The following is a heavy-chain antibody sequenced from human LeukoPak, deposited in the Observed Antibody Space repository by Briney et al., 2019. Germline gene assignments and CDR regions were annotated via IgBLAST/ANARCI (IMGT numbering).Heavy chain of an antibody. Sequence: SETLSLTCTVSGDSISSSNYYWGWIRQPAGKGLEWIGHIYTSGSTNYNPSLKSRVTMSVDTSKNQFSLKLSSVTAADTAVYYCARDIYYYGSSGSQTLDYWGQGTLVTVSS. CDR3: ARDIYYYGSSGSQTLDY. D-gene: IGHD3-22*01. CDR2: IYTSGST. V-gene: IGHV4-61*09. J-gene: IGHJ4*02. CDR1: GDSISSSNYY.